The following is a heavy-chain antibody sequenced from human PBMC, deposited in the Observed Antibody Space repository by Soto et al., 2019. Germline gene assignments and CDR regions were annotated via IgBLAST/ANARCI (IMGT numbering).Heavy chain of an antibody. CDR1: GGTFSSYA. CDR3: ARASMRWLLAPDMDV. J-gene: IGHJ6*02. Sequence: QVQLVQSGAEVKKPGSSVKVSCKASGGTFSSYAISWVRQAPGQGLEWMGGIIPIFGTANYAQKFQGRDTLTADQSTSTAHRELSSLRSKDTAVYYCARASMRWLLAPDMDVWGQGTTVTVSS. D-gene: IGHD5-12*01. V-gene: IGHV1-69*12. CDR2: IIPIFGTA.